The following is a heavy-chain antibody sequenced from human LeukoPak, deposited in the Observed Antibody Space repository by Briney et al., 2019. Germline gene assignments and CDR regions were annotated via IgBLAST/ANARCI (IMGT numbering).Heavy chain of an antibody. Sequence: GGSLRLSCAASGFTFSSYGMNWVRQAPGKGLEWVSSISSSSSYIYYADSVKGRFTISRDNAKNSLYLQMNSLRAEDTAVYYCATSEDYDILTGYAADFDYWGQGTLVTVSS. D-gene: IGHD3-9*01. CDR2: ISSSSSYI. J-gene: IGHJ4*02. V-gene: IGHV3-21*01. CDR3: ATSEDYDILTGYAADFDY. CDR1: GFTFSSYG.